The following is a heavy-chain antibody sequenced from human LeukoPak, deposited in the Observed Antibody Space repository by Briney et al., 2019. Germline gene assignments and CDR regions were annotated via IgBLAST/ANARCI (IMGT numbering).Heavy chain of an antibody. V-gene: IGHV4-59*01. Sequence: SETLSLTCTVSGGSISGYWCSWIRQPPGKGLEWIGYIYYSGTTNYNPSLNSRVTMSVDTSKSQFSLQLSSVTAADTAVYYCERGDTRGNDIWGQGTMVTVSS. CDR3: ERGDTRGNDI. CDR2: IYYSGTT. D-gene: IGHD1-26*01. CDR1: GGSISGYW. J-gene: IGHJ3*02.